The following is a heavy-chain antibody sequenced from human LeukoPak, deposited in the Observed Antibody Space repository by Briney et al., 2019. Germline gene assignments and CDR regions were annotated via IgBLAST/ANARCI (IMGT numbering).Heavy chain of an antibody. CDR3: ARVAAAGPFDY. V-gene: IGHV3-30-3*01. CDR1: GFTFSSYA. Sequence: AGGSLRLSCAASGFTFSSYAMHWVRQAPGKGLEWVAVISYDGSNKYYADSVKGRFTISRDNSKNTLYLQMNSLRAEDTAVYYCARVAAAGPFDYWGQGTLVTVSS. CDR2: ISYDGSNK. D-gene: IGHD6-13*01. J-gene: IGHJ4*02.